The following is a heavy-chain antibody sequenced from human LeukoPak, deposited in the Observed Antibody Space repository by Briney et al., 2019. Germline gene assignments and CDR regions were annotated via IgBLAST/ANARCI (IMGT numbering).Heavy chain of an antibody. Sequence: SVKVSCKASGYTFTSYGISWVRQAPGQGLEWMGGIIPIFGTANYAQKFQGRVTITADESTSTAYMELSSLRSEDTAVYCCATSVVVVPAATVYYYYYMDVWGKGTTVTVSS. V-gene: IGHV1-69*13. CDR3: ATSVVVVPAATVYYYYYMDV. J-gene: IGHJ6*03. CDR2: IIPIFGTA. CDR1: GYTFTSYG. D-gene: IGHD2-2*01.